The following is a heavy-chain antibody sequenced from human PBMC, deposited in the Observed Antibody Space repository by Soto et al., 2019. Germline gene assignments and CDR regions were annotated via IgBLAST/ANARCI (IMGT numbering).Heavy chain of an antibody. CDR2: IYPGDSDT. Sequence: GESLKISCTSSGYRLTDYWIGWVRQMPGKGLEWMGIIYPGDSDTRYSPSFQGQVTISADKSISTAYLQWSSLKASDTAMYYCAGGREDRGGGAFDIWGQGTMVTVSS. CDR1: GYRLTDYW. V-gene: IGHV5-51*01. J-gene: IGHJ3*02. CDR3: AGGREDRGGGAFDI. D-gene: IGHD1-26*01.